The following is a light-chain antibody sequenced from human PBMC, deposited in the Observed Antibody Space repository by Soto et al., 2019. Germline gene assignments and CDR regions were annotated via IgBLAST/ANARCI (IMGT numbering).Light chain of an antibody. Sequence: DIQMTQSPSSLSASVGDSVAITCRASQSISTYLNWYQQMPGKAPNLLIYAASSLQSGVPSRFSGSGSGTDFTLTISRLEPEDFALYYCQHYGSSPRTFGQGTKVDIK. J-gene: IGKJ1*01. CDR3: QHYGSSPRT. V-gene: IGKV1-39*01. CDR1: QSISTY. CDR2: AAS.